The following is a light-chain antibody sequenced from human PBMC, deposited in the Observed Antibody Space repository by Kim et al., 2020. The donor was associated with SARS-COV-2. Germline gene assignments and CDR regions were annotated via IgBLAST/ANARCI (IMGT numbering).Light chain of an antibody. CDR3: MQSIQLPLT. CDR2: EVF. Sequence: DIVMTQTPLSLSVTPGQPASISCKSSQSLLHSDGKTYLYWYLQKPGQSPQILIYEVFNRFSGVPNRFSGSGSGTDFTLRISRVEAEDVGVYYCMQSIQLPLTFGGGTKVDIK. J-gene: IGKJ4*01. CDR1: QSLLHSDGKTY. V-gene: IGKV2D-29*02.